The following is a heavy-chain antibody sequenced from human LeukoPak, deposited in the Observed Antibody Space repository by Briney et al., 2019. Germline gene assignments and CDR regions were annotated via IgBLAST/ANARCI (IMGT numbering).Heavy chain of an antibody. V-gene: IGHV1-24*01. CDR3: ARSNQLISVDYVNDALDV. CDR1: GYTLTELS. D-gene: IGHD2-2*01. CDR2: FDPEDGET. Sequence: GASVKVSCKVSGYTLTELSMHWVRQAPGKGLEWMGGFDPEDGETIYAQKFQGRVTMTEDTSTDTAYMELSSLRSEDTAVYYCARSNQLISVDYVNDALDVWGQGTTVTVSS. J-gene: IGHJ6*02.